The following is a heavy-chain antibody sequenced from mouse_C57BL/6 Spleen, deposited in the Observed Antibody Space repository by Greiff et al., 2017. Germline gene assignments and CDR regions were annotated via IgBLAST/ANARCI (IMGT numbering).Heavy chain of an antibody. V-gene: IGHV5-6*01. CDR1: GFTFSSYG. D-gene: IGHD2-4*01. CDR3: ARDYDYGYYFDY. J-gene: IGHJ2*01. Sequence: EVMLVESGGDLVKPGGSLKLSCAASGFTFSSYGMSWVRQTPDKRLEWVATISSGGSYTYYPDSVKGRFTISRDNAKNTLYLQMSSLKSEDTAMYYCARDYDYGYYFDYWGQGTTLTVSS. CDR2: ISSGGSYT.